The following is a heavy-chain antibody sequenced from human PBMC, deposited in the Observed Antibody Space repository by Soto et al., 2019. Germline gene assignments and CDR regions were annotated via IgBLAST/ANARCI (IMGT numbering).Heavy chain of an antibody. J-gene: IGHJ5*02. Sequence: SETLSLTCTVSGGSISSGGYYWSWIRQHPGKGLEWIGYIYYSGSTYYNPSLKSRVTISVDTSKNQFSLKLSSVTAADTAVYYCARDIYGSGSYHNWFDPWGQGTLVTVSS. D-gene: IGHD3-10*01. CDR2: IYYSGST. CDR3: ARDIYGSGSYHNWFDP. CDR1: GGSISSGGYY. V-gene: IGHV4-31*03.